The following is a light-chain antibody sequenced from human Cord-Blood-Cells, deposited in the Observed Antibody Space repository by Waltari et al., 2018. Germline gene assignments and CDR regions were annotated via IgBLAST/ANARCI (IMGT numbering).Light chain of an antibody. V-gene: IGKV3-11*01. CDR1: QSVSSY. Sequence: EIVLTQSPATLSLSPGERATLSCRASQSVSSYLAWYQQKPGKAPRLLIYDASNRATVIPARFSGSGSGTDFTLTISSLEPEDFAVYYCQQRSNWWTFGQGTKVEIK. CDR3: QQRSNWWT. CDR2: DAS. J-gene: IGKJ1*01.